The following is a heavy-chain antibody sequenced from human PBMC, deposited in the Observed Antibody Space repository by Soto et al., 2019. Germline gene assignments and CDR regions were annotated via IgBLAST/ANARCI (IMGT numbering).Heavy chain of an antibody. V-gene: IGHV3-30*18. J-gene: IGHJ3*02. CDR1: GFTFSSYG. Sequence: QVQLVESGGGVVQPGRSLRLSCAASGFTFSSYGMHWVRQAPGKGLEWVAVISYDGSNKYYADSVKGRFTISRDNSKNTLYLQMNSLRAEDTAVYYCAKDTLPPQWELLPPDAFDIWGQGTMVTVSS. CDR2: ISYDGSNK. CDR3: AKDTLPPQWELLPPDAFDI. D-gene: IGHD1-26*01.